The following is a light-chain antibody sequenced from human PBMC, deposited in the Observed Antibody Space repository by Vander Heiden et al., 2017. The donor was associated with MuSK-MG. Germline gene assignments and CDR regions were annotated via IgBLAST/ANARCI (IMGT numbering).Light chain of an antibody. CDR1: SSNIGSNY. J-gene: IGLJ2*01. V-gene: IGLV1-47*01. Sequence: TPGQRVTISCSGSSSNIGSNYVYWYQQLPGTAPKLLIYRHNQRPSVVPERFSGSKSGTSGALAISGLRSEDEADYYCSAWYDRLSCPVFGGWTKLTVL. CDR2: RHN. CDR3: SAWYDRLSCPV.